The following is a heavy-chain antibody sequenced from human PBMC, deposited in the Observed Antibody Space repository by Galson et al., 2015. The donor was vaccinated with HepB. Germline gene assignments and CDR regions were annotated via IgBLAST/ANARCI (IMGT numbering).Heavy chain of an antibody. CDR2: ISGSDNST. D-gene: IGHD2-2*01. CDR3: AKDGSRGFVIVPAAIDY. V-gene: IGHV3-23*01. Sequence: SLRLSCAASGFTFSSYAMNWVRQAPGKGLEWVSTISGSDNSTYYADSVKGRFTVSRDNSKNTLYLQMNSLRAEDTAVYYCAKDGSRGFVIVPAAIDYWGQGTLVTVSS. CDR1: GFTFSSYA. J-gene: IGHJ4*02.